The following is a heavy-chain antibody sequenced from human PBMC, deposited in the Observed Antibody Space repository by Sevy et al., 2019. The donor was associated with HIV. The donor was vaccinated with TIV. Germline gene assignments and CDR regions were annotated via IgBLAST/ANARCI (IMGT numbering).Heavy chain of an antibody. Sequence: GGSLRLSCAASRFTFSNAWMSWVRQAPGKGLEWVGRIKSKTDGGTTDYAAPVKGRFTISRDDSKNTLYLQMNSLKTEDTAVYYCTTVREVQLWLFGYWGQGTLVTVSS. CDR1: RFTFSNAW. CDR3: TTVREVQLWLFGY. V-gene: IGHV3-15*01. J-gene: IGHJ4*02. CDR2: IKSKTDGGTT. D-gene: IGHD5-18*01.